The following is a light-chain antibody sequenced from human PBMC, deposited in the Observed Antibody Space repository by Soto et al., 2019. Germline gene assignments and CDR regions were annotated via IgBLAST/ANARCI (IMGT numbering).Light chain of an antibody. V-gene: IGKV1-5*01. CDR1: QSISSR. J-gene: IGKJ1*01. CDR3: QQYSTYSMT. CDR2: DAS. Sequence: HMTQSPSRTFPFVVAKVTHPWRASQSISSRLAWYQQKPGKAPRRLIYDASTRHSGVPARFSGSASGTEFTLTISSLEPDDFATYYCQQYSTYSMTFGQGTKLEIK.